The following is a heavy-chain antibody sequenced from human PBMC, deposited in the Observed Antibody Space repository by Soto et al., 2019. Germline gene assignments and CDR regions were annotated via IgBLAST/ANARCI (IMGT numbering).Heavy chain of an antibody. CDR1: GYTFTSYY. Sequence: ASVKVSCKASGYTFTSYYMHWVRQAPGQGLEWMGIINPSGGSTNYAQKFQGRVTITRDTSASTAYMELSSLRSEDTAVHYCARGSGPMIEWHWGQGTLVTVSS. CDR3: ARGSGPMIEWH. J-gene: IGHJ4*02. V-gene: IGHV1-46*01. D-gene: IGHD3-22*01. CDR2: INPSGGST.